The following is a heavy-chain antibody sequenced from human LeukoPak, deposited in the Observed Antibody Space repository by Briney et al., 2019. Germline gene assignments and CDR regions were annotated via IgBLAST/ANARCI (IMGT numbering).Heavy chain of an antibody. D-gene: IGHD7-27*01. V-gene: IGHV4-61*02. Sequence: PSETLSLTCTVSDDSISSGSYYWSWFRQPAGKGLEWIGRIYASGNTNYNPSLKSRVTISVDTSKNQFSLKLTSVTAADTAVYYCARGILTGDPERDYWGQGTLVTVSS. CDR2: IYASGNT. CDR3: ARGILTGDPERDY. J-gene: IGHJ4*02. CDR1: DDSISSGSYY.